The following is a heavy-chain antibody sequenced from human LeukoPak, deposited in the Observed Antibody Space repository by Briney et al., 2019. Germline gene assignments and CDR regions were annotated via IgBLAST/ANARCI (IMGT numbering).Heavy chain of an antibody. CDR1: GGSFSGYY. CDR3: ARARRGYSYGYRFDY. J-gene: IGHJ4*02. D-gene: IGHD5-18*01. CDR2: INHSGST. V-gene: IGHV4-34*01. Sequence: SETLSLTCAVYGGSFSGYYWSWIRQPPGKGLEWIGEINHSGSTNYNPSLKSRVTISVDTSKNQFSLKLSSVTAADTAVNYCARARRGYSYGYRFDYWGQGTLVTVSS.